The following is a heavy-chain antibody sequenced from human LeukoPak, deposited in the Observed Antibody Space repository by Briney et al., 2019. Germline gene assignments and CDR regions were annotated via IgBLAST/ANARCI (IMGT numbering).Heavy chain of an antibody. D-gene: IGHD6-19*01. CDR1: GGSISSYY. CDR2: MSYSGST. V-gene: IGHV4-59*01. J-gene: IGHJ2*01. Sequence: PSETLSLTCTVSGGSISSYYWSWIRQPPGKGLEWIGYMSYSGSTNYNPSLKSRVTISVDTSKNQFSLNLNSVTAADAAVYYCARAPGLGLAVWYFDLWGRGTLVTVSS. CDR3: ARAPGLGLAVWYFDL.